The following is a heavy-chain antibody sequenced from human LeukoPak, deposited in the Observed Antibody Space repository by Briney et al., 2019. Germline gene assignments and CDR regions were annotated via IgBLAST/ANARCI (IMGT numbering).Heavy chain of an antibody. V-gene: IGHV4-59*08. Sequence: SETLSLTCTVSGGSISSFYWSWIRQPPGKGLERIGYIYNSGITNYNPSLKSRVTISVDTSKNQFSLKLSSVTAADTAVYYCARQVDTAMVTNWGQGTPVTVSS. CDR1: GGSISSFY. J-gene: IGHJ4*02. CDR2: IYNSGIT. D-gene: IGHD5-18*01. CDR3: ARQVDTAMVTN.